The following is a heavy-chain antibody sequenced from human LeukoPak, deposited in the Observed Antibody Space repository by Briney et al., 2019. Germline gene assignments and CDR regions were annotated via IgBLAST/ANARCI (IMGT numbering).Heavy chain of an antibody. V-gene: IGHV4-34*01. D-gene: IGHD5-18*01. CDR2: INHSGST. CDR3: ARGLVDTAMVSVPFDY. J-gene: IGHJ4*02. Sequence: SETLSLTCAVYGGSFSGYYRSWIRQPPGKGLEWIGEINHSGSTNYNPSLKSRVTISVDTSKNQFSLKLSSVTAADTAVYYCARGLVDTAMVSVPFDYRGQGTLVTVSS. CDR1: GGSFSGYY.